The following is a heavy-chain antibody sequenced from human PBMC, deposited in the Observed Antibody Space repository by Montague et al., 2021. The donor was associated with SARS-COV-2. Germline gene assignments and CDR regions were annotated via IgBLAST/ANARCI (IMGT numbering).Heavy chain of an antibody. V-gene: IGHV4-39*01. J-gene: IGHJ4*02. CDR1: GDSIRNSDYS. CDR3: ATRTRYPQNDFGF. D-gene: IGHD2-15*01. Sequence: SEILSLTCTVSGDSIRNSDYSWVWVRQPPGKGLEWIGNIYNGGTTFYNPSLKSRVTIFVDTSKNQFSLKVSSVTAADTAVYYCATRTRYPQNDFGFWGQGTLVTVSS. CDR2: IYNGGTT.